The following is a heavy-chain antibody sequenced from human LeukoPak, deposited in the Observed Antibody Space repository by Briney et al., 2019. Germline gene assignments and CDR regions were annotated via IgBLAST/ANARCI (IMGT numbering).Heavy chain of an antibody. V-gene: IGHV1-69*05. D-gene: IGHD1-26*01. Sequence: SVKVSCKASGGTFSSYAISWVRQAPGQGLGWMGRIIPIFGTANYAQKFQGRVTITTDESTSTAYMELSSLRSEDTAVYYCARDRWAPSYLDYWGQGTLVTVSS. CDR1: GGTFSSYA. CDR3: ARDRWAPSYLDY. CDR2: IIPIFGTA. J-gene: IGHJ4*02.